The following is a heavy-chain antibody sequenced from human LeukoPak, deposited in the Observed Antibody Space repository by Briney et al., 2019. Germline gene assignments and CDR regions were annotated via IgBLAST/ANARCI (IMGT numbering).Heavy chain of an antibody. CDR2: TYYRSKWYN. CDR3: ARGTSWQWLGDDAFAI. J-gene: IGHJ3*02. V-gene: IGHV6-1*01. CDR1: GDSVSSNSAA. Sequence: SQTLSLTCAISGDSVSSNSAAWNWIRQSPSRGLEWLGRTYYRSKWYNDYAVSVKSRITINPDTSKNQFSLQLNSVTPEDTAVYYCARGTSWQWLGDDAFAIWGQGTMVTVSS. D-gene: IGHD6-19*01.